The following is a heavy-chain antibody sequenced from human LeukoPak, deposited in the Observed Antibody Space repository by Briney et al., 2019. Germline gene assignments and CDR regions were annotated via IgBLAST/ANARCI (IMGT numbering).Heavy chain of an antibody. V-gene: IGHV1-2*02. J-gene: IGHJ6*03. CDR2: INPNSGGT. CDR1: GYTFTGYY. D-gene: IGHD2-8*02. CDR3: AREVWSGYYYMDV. Sequence: ASVKVSCKASGYTFTGYYIQWVRQAPGQGPEWMGWINPNSGGTKYAQKFQGRVTMTRDTSINTAYMEVSRLTSDDTAVYYCAREVWSGYYYMDVWGKGTTVTVSS.